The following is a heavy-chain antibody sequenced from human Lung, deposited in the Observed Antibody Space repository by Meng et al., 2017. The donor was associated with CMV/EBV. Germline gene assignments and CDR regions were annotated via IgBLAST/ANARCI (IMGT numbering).Heavy chain of an antibody. CDR1: FTSYG. CDR3: ARRGPSYCGVDCLAWFDP. V-gene: IGHV1-18*01. CDR2: IRVYNGDT. Sequence: FTSYGINWVRQATGQGLEWMGWIRVYNGDTKYAQKFQGRVTMTTDTSTSTAYMELRSLRSDDTAVYYCARRGPSYCGVDCLAWFDPWGQGTLVTVSS. D-gene: IGHD2-21*01. J-gene: IGHJ5*02.